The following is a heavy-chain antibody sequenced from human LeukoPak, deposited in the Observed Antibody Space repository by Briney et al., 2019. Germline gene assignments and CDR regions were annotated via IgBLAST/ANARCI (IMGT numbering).Heavy chain of an antibody. J-gene: IGHJ3*02. CDR2: IKQDGSEK. V-gene: IGHV3-7*01. Sequence: GGSLRLSCAASGFTFSSYWMSWVRQAPGKGLEWVANIKQDGSEKYYVDSVKGRFTISRDNAKNSLYLQMNSPRAEDTAVYYCARVYRSYSFDAFDIWGQGTMVTVSS. CDR1: GFTFSSYW. D-gene: IGHD1-14*01. CDR3: ARVYRSYSFDAFDI.